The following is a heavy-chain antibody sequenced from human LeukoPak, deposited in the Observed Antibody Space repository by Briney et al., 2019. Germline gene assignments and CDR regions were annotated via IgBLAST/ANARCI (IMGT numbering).Heavy chain of an antibody. CDR3: AKAQYSSSGFDP. D-gene: IGHD6-13*01. V-gene: IGHV3-53*01. J-gene: IGHJ5*02. CDR1: GFTVSSNY. CDR2: IYSGGST. Sequence: GGSLRLSCAASGFTVSSNYMSWVRQAPGKGLEWVSVIYSGGSTYYADSVKGRFTISRDNSKNTRYLQMNSLRAEDTAVYYCAKAQYSSSGFDPWGQGTLVTVSS.